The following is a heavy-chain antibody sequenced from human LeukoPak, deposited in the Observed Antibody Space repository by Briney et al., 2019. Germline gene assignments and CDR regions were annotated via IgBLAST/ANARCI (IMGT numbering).Heavy chain of an antibody. D-gene: IGHD2-15*01. CDR2: ISGSGGST. CDR1: GFTFSSYA. Sequence: GGSLRPSCAASGFTFSSYAMSWVRQAPGKGLEWVSAISGSGGSTYYADSVKGRFTISRDNSKNTLYLQMNSLRAEDTAVYYCAKDGVSIVVVVAATDAFDIWGQGTMVTVSS. CDR3: AKDGVSIVVVVAATDAFDI. V-gene: IGHV3-23*01. J-gene: IGHJ3*02.